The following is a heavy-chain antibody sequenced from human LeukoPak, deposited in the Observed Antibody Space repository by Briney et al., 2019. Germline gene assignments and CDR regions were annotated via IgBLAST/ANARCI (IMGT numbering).Heavy chain of an antibody. CDR2: IRDDGGLK. CDR1: GFTFSGYW. CDR3: ARDLLWGYFDY. Sequence: GGSLRLSCTVSGFTFSGYWMSWVRQAPGKGLEWVANIRDDGGLKNYVDSVKGRFTISRDNAKNSVSLQMNSLRAEDTAVYYCARDLLWGYFDYWGQGTLVTVSS. J-gene: IGHJ4*02. V-gene: IGHV3-7*01. D-gene: IGHD2-15*01.